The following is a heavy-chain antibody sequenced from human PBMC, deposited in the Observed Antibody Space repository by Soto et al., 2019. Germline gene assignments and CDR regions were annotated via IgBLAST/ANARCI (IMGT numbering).Heavy chain of an antibody. CDR1: GGSISSGDYY. D-gene: IGHD5-18*01. V-gene: IGHV4-30-4*01. Sequence: SETLSLTCTVSGGSISSGDYYWSWLRQPPGKGLEWIGYIYHSGSTYYNPSLKSRVTISGDTSKNQFSLEVISVTAADTAVYYCARLPRGGAYSYGFDYWGQGTLVTVSS. CDR3: ARLPRGGAYSYGFDY. CDR2: IYHSGST. J-gene: IGHJ4*02.